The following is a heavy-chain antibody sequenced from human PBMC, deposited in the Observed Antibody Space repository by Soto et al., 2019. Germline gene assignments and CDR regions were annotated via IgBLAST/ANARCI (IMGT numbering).Heavy chain of an antibody. Sequence: PGGSLTPSCEPSAFFSSSHWMFWVRQVAGKGMVWVSRINNDGTYTTYADSVKGRFTISRDHTKNTSYLEMNNLRVEDTAVYYCASVASNYVLPTDYWGQGTLVTVSP. CDR1: AFFSSSHW. D-gene: IGHD3-16*01. J-gene: IGHJ4*02. CDR3: ASVASNYVLPTDY. CDR2: INNDGTYT. V-gene: IGHV3-74*01.